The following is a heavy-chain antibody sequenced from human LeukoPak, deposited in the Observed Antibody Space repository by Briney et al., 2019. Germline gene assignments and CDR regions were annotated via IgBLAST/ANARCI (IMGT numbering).Heavy chain of an antibody. Sequence: ASVKVSCKASGYTFTSYGISWVRQAPGQGLEWMGWISAYNGNTNYAQKLQGRVTMTTDTSTSAAYMELRSLRSDDTAVYYCARDTSGSYPYYYYYMDVWGKGTTVTVSS. CDR3: ARDTSGSYPYYYYYMDV. D-gene: IGHD1-26*01. V-gene: IGHV1-18*01. CDR2: ISAYNGNT. J-gene: IGHJ6*03. CDR1: GYTFTSYG.